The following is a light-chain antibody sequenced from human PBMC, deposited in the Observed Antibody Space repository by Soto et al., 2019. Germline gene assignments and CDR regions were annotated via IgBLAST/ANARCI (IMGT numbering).Light chain of an antibody. Sequence: DIQMTQSPSSVSASVGDRVTITCRASQGVSSCIAWYQQKPGKAPKLLVYAASSLQSGVPSRFSGSGSGTDFTLTISSLQPEDFATYYCQQANSFPITFGQGTRLEIK. CDR1: QGVSSC. CDR3: QQANSFPIT. J-gene: IGKJ5*01. CDR2: AAS. V-gene: IGKV1-12*01.